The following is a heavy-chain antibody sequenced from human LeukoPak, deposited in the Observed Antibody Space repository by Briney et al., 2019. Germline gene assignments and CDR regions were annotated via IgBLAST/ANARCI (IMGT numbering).Heavy chain of an antibody. V-gene: IGHV3-21*01. CDR3: ARVSTTGYDYHMDV. D-gene: IGHD2-8*02. J-gene: IGHJ6*03. CDR2: ISSSSTYI. CDR1: GFTFSTYS. Sequence: GGSLRLSCAASGFTFSTYSIIWVRQAPGKGVEWVSYISSSSTYIYYGDSVKGRFTISRDNTKNSSYLQMSSLRAEDTAVYYCARVSTTGYDYHMDVWGKGTAVTISS.